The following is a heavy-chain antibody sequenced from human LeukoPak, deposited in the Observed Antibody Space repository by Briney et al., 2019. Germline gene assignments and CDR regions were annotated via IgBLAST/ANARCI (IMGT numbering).Heavy chain of an antibody. Sequence: GASVKVSCKASGYTFTGYYMHWVRQAPGQGLEWMGWIDPNSGGTNYAQKFQGRVTMTRDTSISTAYMELSRLRSDDTAVYYCARAPPYSSSGYCYYYMDVWGKGTTVAVSS. CDR1: GYTFTGYY. J-gene: IGHJ6*03. D-gene: IGHD6-6*01. CDR3: ARAPPYSSSGYCYYYMDV. V-gene: IGHV1-2*02. CDR2: IDPNSGGT.